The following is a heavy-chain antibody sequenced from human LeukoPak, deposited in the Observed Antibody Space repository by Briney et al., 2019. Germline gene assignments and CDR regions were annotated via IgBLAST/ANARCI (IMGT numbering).Heavy chain of an antibody. V-gene: IGHV3-21*01. D-gene: IGHD2-21*02. Sequence: KPGGSLRLSCAASGFTFNSYTINWVRQAPGKGLEWVSSISSSGTYIYYADSVKGRFTISRDNSKNSLFLQMNSLGVEDTAVYYCARASDSSVTATLTYYFDYWGQGPLVSVSS. CDR2: ISSSGTYI. CDR3: ARASDSSVTATLTYYFDY. J-gene: IGHJ4*02. CDR1: GFTFNSYT.